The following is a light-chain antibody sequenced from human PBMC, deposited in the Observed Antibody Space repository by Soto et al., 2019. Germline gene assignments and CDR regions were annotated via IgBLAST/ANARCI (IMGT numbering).Light chain of an antibody. J-gene: IGLJ2*01. CDR3: QSYDSSNHGV. V-gene: IGLV6-57*04. CDR2: EDN. CDR1: SGSIASNY. Sequence: NFMLTQPHSVSESPGKTVTISCTRSSGSIASNYVQWYQQRPGSAPTTVIYEDNQRPSGVPDRFSGSIDSSSNSASLNISGLKTEDEADYYCQSYDSSNHGVFGGGTKLTVL.